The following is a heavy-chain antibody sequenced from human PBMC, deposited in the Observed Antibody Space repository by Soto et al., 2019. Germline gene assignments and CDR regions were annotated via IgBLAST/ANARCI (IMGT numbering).Heavy chain of an antibody. J-gene: IGHJ4*02. CDR3: ARAPGGSSSFVDY. Sequence: ASVKVSCKASGYTFTSYAIHWVRQAPGQRLEWMGWINAGNGNTKYSQKFQGRVTITRDTSASTAYMELSSLGSEDTAVYYCARAPGGSSSFVDYWGLGTLVTVSS. D-gene: IGHD6-6*01. CDR1: GYTFTSYA. CDR2: INAGNGNT. V-gene: IGHV1-3*01.